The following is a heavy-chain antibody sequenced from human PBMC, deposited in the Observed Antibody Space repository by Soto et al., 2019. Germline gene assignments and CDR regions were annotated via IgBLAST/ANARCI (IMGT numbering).Heavy chain of an antibody. Sequence: PGXSLXLSXXGXGFKVSSYELNWVRQAPGKGLEWLSFILHSGDIIYYADSVKGRFTISRDNAKNLLYLHMNTLRVEDTAIYYCATRLSVSYGPLFDQWGQGTLVTVSS. CDR1: GFKVSSYE. CDR3: ATRLSVSYGPLFDQ. V-gene: IGHV3-48*03. D-gene: IGHD3-16*01. J-gene: IGHJ4*02. CDR2: ILHSGDII.